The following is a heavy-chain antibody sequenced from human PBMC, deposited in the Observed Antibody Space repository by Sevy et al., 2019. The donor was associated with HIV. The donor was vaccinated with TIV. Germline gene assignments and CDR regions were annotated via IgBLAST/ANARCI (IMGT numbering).Heavy chain of an antibody. CDR3: TRDPGRVVIPSYFDY. J-gene: IGHJ4*02. CDR1: GFTFGDYA. V-gene: IGHV3-49*03. CDR2: IRSKAYGGTT. Sequence: GESLKISCTASGFTFGDYAMSWFRQAPGKGLEWVGFIRSKAYGGTTEYAASVKGRFTISRDDSKSIAYLQMNSLKTEDTAVYYCTRDPGRVVIPSYFDYWGQGTLVTVSS. D-gene: IGHD3-3*01.